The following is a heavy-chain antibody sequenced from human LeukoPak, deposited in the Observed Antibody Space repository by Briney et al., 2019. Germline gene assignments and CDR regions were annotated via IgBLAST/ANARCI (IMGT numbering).Heavy chain of an antibody. CDR2: VSFDGRKT. CDR1: GFTFTNYG. J-gene: IGHJ6*02. D-gene: IGHD2-21*02. CDR3: VKRGGGDHGLDV. V-gene: IGHV3-30*18. Sequence: GGSLRLSCEASGFTFTNYGMHWVRQAPVKGPECVAVVSFDGRKTYYAGFAEGRFTISRDDSNSMVYLQMNSLRTEDTAVYHCVKRGGGDHGLDVWVQGTTVVVS.